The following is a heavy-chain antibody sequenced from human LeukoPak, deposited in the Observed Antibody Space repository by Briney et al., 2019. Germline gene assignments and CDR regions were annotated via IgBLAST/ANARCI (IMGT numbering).Heavy chain of an antibody. CDR1: GGSITGYY. CDR2: IHYTGAT. V-gene: IGHV4-34*01. J-gene: IGHJ4*02. D-gene: IGHD3-9*01. Sequence: NSSQTLSLTCAVYGGSITGYYWSWIRQTPGRGLEGVGEIHYTGATSYNPSLKSRATISTDTSKNQFSLRLSSVTAADTAVYYCARGNILTGYCFDFWGQGALVTVSS. CDR3: ARGNILTGYCFDF.